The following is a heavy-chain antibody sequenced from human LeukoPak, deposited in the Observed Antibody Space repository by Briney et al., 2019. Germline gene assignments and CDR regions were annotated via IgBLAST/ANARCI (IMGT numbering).Heavy chain of an antibody. V-gene: IGHV3-20*01. CDR1: GFTFDDYG. D-gene: IGHD3-3*01. CDR2: INWNGGST. CDR3: ARALYYDFWSGSPDDAFDI. J-gene: IGHJ3*02. Sequence: GGSLRLSCAASGFTFDDYGMSWVRQAPGKGLEWVSGINWNGGSTGYADSVKGRFTLSRDNAKNSLYLQMNSLRAEDTALYHCARALYYDFWSGSPDDAFDIWGQGTMVTVSS.